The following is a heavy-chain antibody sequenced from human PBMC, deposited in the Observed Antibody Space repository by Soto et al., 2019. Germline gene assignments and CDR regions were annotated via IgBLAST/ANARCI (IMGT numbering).Heavy chain of an antibody. J-gene: IGHJ6*02. V-gene: IGHV3-30-3*01. CDR2: ISYDGSNK. CDR1: GFTFSSYA. D-gene: IGHD3-3*01. CDR3: ARDLGATYYDFWSGSYGMDV. Sequence: LRLSCAASGFTFSSYAMHWVRQAPGKGLEWVAVISYDGSNKYYADSVKGRFTISRDNSKNTLYLQMNSLRAEDTAVYYCARDLGATYYDFWSGSYGMDVWGQGTTVTVSS.